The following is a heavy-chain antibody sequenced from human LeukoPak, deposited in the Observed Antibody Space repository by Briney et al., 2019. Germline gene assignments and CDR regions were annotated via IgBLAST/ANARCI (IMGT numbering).Heavy chain of an antibody. CDR2: ISWNSGSI. CDR1: GFTFDDYA. J-gene: IGHJ3*02. Sequence: GRSLRLSCAASGFTFDDYAMHWVRQAPGKGLEWVSGISWNSGSIGYADSVKGRFTISRDNAKNSLYLQMNSLRAEDTALYYCAKDIKDIAASGTGGDAFDIWGQGTMVTVSS. V-gene: IGHV3-9*01. CDR3: AKDIKDIAASGTGGDAFDI. D-gene: IGHD6-13*01.